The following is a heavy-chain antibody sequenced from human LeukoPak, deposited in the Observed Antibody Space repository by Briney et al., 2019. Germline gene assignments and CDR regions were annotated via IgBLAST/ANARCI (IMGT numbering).Heavy chain of an antibody. J-gene: IGHJ4*02. CDR1: GYSISNGYY. D-gene: IGHD3-3*01. CDR2: IYHRGST. V-gene: IGHV4-38-2*02. CDR3: ARGAEYYAIWRGYVGCSDY. Sequence: SETLSLTCTVSGYSISNGYYWGWIRQPPGKGLEWVGSIYHRGSTYYNPSLRSRVTISLDRSKKKFSLKLTSVTAADTAVYFCARGAEYYAIWRGYVGCSDYWGQGISVTVSS.